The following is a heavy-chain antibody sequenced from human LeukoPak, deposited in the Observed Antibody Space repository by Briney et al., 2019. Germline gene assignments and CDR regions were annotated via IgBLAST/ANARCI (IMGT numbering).Heavy chain of an antibody. CDR2: IIPIFGTA. CDR3: AREGIAYCGGDCHSGYFDY. CDR1: GGTFSSYA. V-gene: IGHV1-69*05. D-gene: IGHD2-21*02. Sequence: ASVKVSCKASGGTFSSYAISWVRQAPGQGLEWMGGIIPIFGTANYAQKFQGRVTITTDESTSTAYMELSSLRSEDTAVYCCAREGIAYCGGDCHSGYFDYWGQGTLVTVSS. J-gene: IGHJ4*02.